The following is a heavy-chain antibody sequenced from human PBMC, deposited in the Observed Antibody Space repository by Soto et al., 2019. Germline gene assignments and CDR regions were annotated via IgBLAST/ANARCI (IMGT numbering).Heavy chain of an antibody. CDR3: ASLNYGDYGEDAFDI. J-gene: IGHJ3*02. V-gene: IGHV4-39*01. CDR2: IYYSGST. D-gene: IGHD4-17*01. Sequence: QLQLQESGPGLVKPWETLSLPCTVSGGSISSSGNYWGWIRQPPGKGLEWIGSIYYSGSTYYNPSLKSRVTISVDTSKNQFSLKLSSVTAADTAVYYCASLNYGDYGEDAFDIWGQGTMVTVSS. CDR1: GGSISSSGNY.